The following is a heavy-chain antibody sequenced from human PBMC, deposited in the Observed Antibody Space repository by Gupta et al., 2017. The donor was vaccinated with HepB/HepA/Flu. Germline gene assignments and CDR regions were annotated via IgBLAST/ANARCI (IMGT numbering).Heavy chain of an antibody. V-gene: IGHV3-30-3*01. CDR2: ISKDGINQ. CDR1: GFTFSNYA. Sequence: QVHLVESGRGVVQPGTSLRLSCAASGFTFSNYAMHWVRQAPGKGLEWVAGISKDGINQYYADSVTGRFTVSRDISKNTLYLQMNSLRLEDTAVYYCARRGYCTTSVCSNWLDPWGQGTLVTVSS. J-gene: IGHJ5*02. D-gene: IGHD2-8*01. CDR3: ARRGYCTTSVCSNWLDP.